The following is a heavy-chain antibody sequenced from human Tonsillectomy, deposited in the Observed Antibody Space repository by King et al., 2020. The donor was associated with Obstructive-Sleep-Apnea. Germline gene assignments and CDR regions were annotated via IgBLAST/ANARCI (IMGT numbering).Heavy chain of an antibody. D-gene: IGHD5-24*01. V-gene: IGHV3-48*04. CDR1: GFTFSSYS. CDR2: ISSSSSTI. Sequence: QLVQSGGGLVQPGGSLRLSCAASGFTFSSYSMNWVRQAPGKGLEWGSYISSSSSTIYYADSVKGRFTISRDNAKNSLYLQMNSLRAEDTAVYYCARVRRDGYKYFDYWGQGTLVTVSS. CDR3: ARVRRDGYKYFDY. J-gene: IGHJ4*02.